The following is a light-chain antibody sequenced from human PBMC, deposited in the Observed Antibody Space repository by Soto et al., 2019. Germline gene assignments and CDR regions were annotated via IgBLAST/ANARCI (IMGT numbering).Light chain of an antibody. Sequence: QSVLTQPASVSGSPGQSITISCTGTSSDVGYYNYVSWYQQHPGKAPKLMIYEVSNRPSGVSNRFSGSKSGNTASLTISGLQPEDEADYYCSSYTSSSTLVIGTGTKVTVL. CDR1: SSDVGYYNY. V-gene: IGLV2-14*01. CDR2: EVS. J-gene: IGLJ1*01. CDR3: SSYTSSSTLV.